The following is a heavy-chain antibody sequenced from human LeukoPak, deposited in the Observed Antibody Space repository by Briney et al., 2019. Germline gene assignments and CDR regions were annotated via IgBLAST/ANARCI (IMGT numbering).Heavy chain of an antibody. J-gene: IGHJ5*02. Sequence: SVKVSCKASGGTFRSYTISWVRQAPGQGLEWMGRIIPILGIANYAQKFQGRVTITADKSTSTAYMELSSLRSEDTAVYYCARDIDIVVVPAAMGSWFDPWGQGTLVTVSS. CDR1: GGTFRSYT. CDR3: ARDIDIVVVPAAMGSWFDP. CDR2: IIPILGIA. V-gene: IGHV1-69*04. D-gene: IGHD2-2*01.